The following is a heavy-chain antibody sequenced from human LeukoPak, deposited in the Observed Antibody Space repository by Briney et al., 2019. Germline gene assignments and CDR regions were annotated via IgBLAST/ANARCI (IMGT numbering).Heavy chain of an antibody. CDR3: ARGAAAGTGDFDY. J-gene: IGHJ4*02. Sequence: KLQGRVTMTTDTSTSTAYMELRSLRSDDTAVYYCARGAAAGTGDFDYWGRGTLVTVSS. D-gene: IGHD6-13*01. V-gene: IGHV1-18*01.